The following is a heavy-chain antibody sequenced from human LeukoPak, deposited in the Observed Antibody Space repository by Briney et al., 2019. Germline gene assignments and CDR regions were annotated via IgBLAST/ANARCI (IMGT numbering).Heavy chain of an antibody. J-gene: IGHJ4*02. Sequence: ASVKVSCKASGYTFTGYYMHWVRQAPGQGLEWMGWINPNSGGTNYAQKFQGRVTMTRDTSISTAYMELSRLRSDDTAVYYCARGLELRPLRYFDYWGQGTLVTVSS. CDR1: GYTFTGYY. CDR3: ARGLELRPLRYFDY. V-gene: IGHV1-2*02. CDR2: INPNSGGT. D-gene: IGHD1-7*01.